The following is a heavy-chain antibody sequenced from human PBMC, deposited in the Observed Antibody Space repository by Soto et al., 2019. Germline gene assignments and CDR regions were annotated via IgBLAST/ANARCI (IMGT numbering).Heavy chain of an antibody. D-gene: IGHD3-10*01. Sequence: QLLQSGGGLVQPGGSLTLSCAASGFTFGTTDMSWVRQAPGEGLEWVSTIDGSGGITSYADSVQGRFTISRDNSRNTVYLQMNSLRGDDTARYYCVKNSGWFNTWGQGDLVTVSS. CDR1: GFTFGTTD. CDR2: IDGSGGIT. J-gene: IGHJ5*02. CDR3: VKNSGWFNT. V-gene: IGHV3-23*01.